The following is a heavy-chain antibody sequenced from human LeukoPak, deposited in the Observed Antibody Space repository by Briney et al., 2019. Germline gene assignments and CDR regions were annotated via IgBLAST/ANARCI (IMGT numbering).Heavy chain of an antibody. Sequence: GASVKVSCKASGYTFTGYYMHWVRQAPGQGLVWMGWINPNSGGTNYAQKFQGRVTMTRDMSISTAYMELSRLTSDDTAVYYCARGYYDSSGFEYFQDWGQGTLVTVSS. J-gene: IGHJ1*01. V-gene: IGHV1-2*02. CDR3: ARGYYDSSGFEYFQD. CDR1: GYTFTGYY. D-gene: IGHD3-22*01. CDR2: INPNSGGT.